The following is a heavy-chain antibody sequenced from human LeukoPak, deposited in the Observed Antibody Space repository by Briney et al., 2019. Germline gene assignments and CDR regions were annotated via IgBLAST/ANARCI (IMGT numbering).Heavy chain of an antibody. CDR2: INPSGGST. Sequence: ASVKVSCKASGYTFTGYYMHWVRQAPGQGLEWMGIINPSGGSTSYAQKFQGRVTMTRDMSTSTVYMELSSLRSEDTAVYYCARDSPVVTDAFDIWGQGTMVTVSS. J-gene: IGHJ3*02. CDR1: GYTFTGYY. CDR3: ARDSPVVTDAFDI. V-gene: IGHV1-46*01. D-gene: IGHD2-15*01.